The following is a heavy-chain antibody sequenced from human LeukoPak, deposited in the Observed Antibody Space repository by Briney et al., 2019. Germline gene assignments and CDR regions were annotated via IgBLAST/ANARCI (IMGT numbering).Heavy chain of an antibody. J-gene: IGHJ4*02. V-gene: IGHV4-31*03. CDR1: GGSISSGGYY. Sequence: SETLSLTCTVSGGSISSGGYYWSWIRQHPGKGLEWIGYIYYSGSTYYHPSLKSRVTISVDTSKNQFSLKLSSVTAADTAVYYCARAGYDSSGYLGPYFDYWGQGTLVTVSS. D-gene: IGHD3-22*01. CDR2: IYYSGST. CDR3: ARAGYDSSGYLGPYFDY.